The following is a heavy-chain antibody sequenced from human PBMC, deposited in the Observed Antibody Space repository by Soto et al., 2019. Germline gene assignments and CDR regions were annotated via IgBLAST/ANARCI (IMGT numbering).Heavy chain of an antibody. D-gene: IGHD3-3*01. CDR3: ARVRDWFDP. J-gene: IGHJ5*02. V-gene: IGHV4-34*01. CDR1: GGSFSCYY. Sequence: SETLSLTCAVYGGSFSCYYWNWIRQPPGKGLEWIGEIDHSGYTNYNPSLKSRVTISVDTSKNQFSLRLTSVTAADTAVYYCARVRDWFDPWGRGTLVTVSS. CDR2: IDHSGYT.